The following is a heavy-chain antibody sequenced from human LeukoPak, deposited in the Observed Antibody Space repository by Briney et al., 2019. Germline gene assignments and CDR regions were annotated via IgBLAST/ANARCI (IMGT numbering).Heavy chain of an antibody. CDR1: GVSFSSYY. CDR3: ARGLAGDY. J-gene: IGHJ4*02. V-gene: IGHV4-34*01. Sequence: PSETLSLTCAVYGVSFSSYYWSWVRQPPGKGLEWIGEINHSGSTNYNPSLKSRVTISVDTSKNQFSLKLSSVTAADTAVYYCARGLAGDYWGQGTLVTVSS. CDR2: INHSGST. D-gene: IGHD3-3*02.